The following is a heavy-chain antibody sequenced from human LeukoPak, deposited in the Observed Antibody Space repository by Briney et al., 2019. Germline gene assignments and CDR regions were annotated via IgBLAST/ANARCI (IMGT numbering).Heavy chain of an antibody. J-gene: IGHJ4*02. V-gene: IGHV3-23*01. CDR3: AQDLAWGAFDH. Sequence: GGSLRLSCAASGFTFSSYAMSWVRQALGKGLEWVSGISPSGGGTYYADSVKGRFTISRDDSKNTLSLQMNSLRVEDTAVYYCAQDLAWGAFDHWGQGTLVTVSS. CDR2: ISPSGGGT. D-gene: IGHD7-27*01. CDR1: GFTFSSYA.